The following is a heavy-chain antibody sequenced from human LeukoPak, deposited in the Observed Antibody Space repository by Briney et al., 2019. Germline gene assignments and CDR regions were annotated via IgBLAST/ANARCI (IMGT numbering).Heavy chain of an antibody. CDR3: LRDLNWSLDQ. CDR1: GFTFSSSW. CDR2: IKSDGITI. D-gene: IGHD1-20*01. J-gene: IGHJ4*02. V-gene: IGHV3-74*01. Sequence: GGSLRLSCAASGFTFSSSWMHWVRQAPEKGLVWVSRIKSDGITITYADSVKGRFTISRDNAKNTLYLQMNSLRAEDTAVYYCLRDLNWSLDQWGQGTLVTVSS.